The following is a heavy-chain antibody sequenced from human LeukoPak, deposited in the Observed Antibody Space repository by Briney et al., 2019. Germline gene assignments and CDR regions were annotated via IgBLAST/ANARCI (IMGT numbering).Heavy chain of an antibody. D-gene: IGHD3-16*02. CDR1: GGSISSSSYY. Sequence: SETLSLTCTVSGGSISSSSYYWGWIRQPPGKGLEWIGSIYYSGSTYYNPSLKSRVTISVDTSKNQFSLKLSSVTAADTAVYYCARVERARGITFGGVIVPGYKKMYYFDYWGQGTLVTVSS. V-gene: IGHV4-39*07. CDR2: IYYSGST. J-gene: IGHJ4*02. CDR3: ARVERARGITFGGVIVPGYKKMYYFDY.